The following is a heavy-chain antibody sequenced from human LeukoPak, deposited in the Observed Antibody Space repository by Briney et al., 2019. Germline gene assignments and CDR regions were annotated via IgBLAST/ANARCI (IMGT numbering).Heavy chain of an antibody. CDR3: ARKPPSGPGYYYSYGMDV. CDR2: IYYSGST. V-gene: IGHV4-59*08. J-gene: IGHJ6*02. Sequence: PSETLSLTCTVSGGSLSSYYWSWIRQPPGKGLEWIGYIYYSGSTNYNPSLKSRVTISVDTSKNQFSLKLSSVTAADTAVYYCARKPPSGPGYYYSYGMDVWGQGTTVTVSS. CDR1: GGSLSSYY.